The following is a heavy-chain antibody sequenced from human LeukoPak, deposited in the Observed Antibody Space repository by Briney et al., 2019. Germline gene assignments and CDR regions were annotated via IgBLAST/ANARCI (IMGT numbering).Heavy chain of an antibody. CDR1: GYTFTAFY. D-gene: IGHD6-19*01. V-gene: IGHV1-2*02. Sequence: ASVKVSCKASGYTFTAFYLHWVRQAPGQGLEWMGWINPKSGGTNFAQKFQGRVTMTRDTSISTAYMDLSRLRSDDTAVYYCARAGDHWLAPWYFQHWGQGTLVTVSS. CDR2: INPKSGGT. J-gene: IGHJ1*01. CDR3: ARAGDHWLAPWYFQH.